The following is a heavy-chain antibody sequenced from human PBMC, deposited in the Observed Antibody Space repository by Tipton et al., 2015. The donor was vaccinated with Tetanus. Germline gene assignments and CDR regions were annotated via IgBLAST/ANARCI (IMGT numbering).Heavy chain of an antibody. D-gene: IGHD2-15*01. CDR3: ARPDRYCSGGSCYLALDS. V-gene: IGHV1-69*01. J-gene: IGHJ4*02. Sequence: QLVQSGAEVKRPGSSVRVSCKTSGGTFRTYAISWVRQAPGQGLEWMGGIFPVYGTANYAPQFQGRVTITADEPTGTAYMELNSLISEDTAVYYCARPDRYCSGGSCYLALDSWGQGTLVTVST. CDR1: GGTFRTYA. CDR2: IFPVYGTA.